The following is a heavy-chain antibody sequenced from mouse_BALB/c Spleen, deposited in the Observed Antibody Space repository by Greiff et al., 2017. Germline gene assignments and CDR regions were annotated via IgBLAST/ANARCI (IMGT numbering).Heavy chain of an antibody. Sequence: EVQLQQSGPELVKPGASVKMSCKASGYTFTSYVMHWVKQKPGQGLEWIGYINPYNDGTKYNEKFKGKATLTSDKSSSTAYMELSSLTSEDSAVYYCARGWGTSYYYAMDYWGQGTSVTVSS. J-gene: IGHJ4*01. V-gene: IGHV1-14*01. CDR3: ARGWGTSYYYAMDY. CDR1: GYTFTSYV. D-gene: IGHD1-2*01. CDR2: INPYNDGT.